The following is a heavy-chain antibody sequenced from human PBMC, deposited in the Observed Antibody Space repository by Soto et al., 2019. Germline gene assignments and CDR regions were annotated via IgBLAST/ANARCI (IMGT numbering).Heavy chain of an antibody. D-gene: IGHD1-26*01. Sequence: PGGSLRLSCAASGFTFSNYAMSWVRQAPGKGLEWVSTISGSGTDTYYADSVKGRFTIPRDNSKSTLYLQMSSLRAEDTAVYYCAPRPTGKVGATIPGYWGQGTLVTVSS. V-gene: IGHV3-23*01. CDR2: ISGSGTDT. CDR1: GFTFSNYA. J-gene: IGHJ4*02. CDR3: APRPTGKVGATIPGY.